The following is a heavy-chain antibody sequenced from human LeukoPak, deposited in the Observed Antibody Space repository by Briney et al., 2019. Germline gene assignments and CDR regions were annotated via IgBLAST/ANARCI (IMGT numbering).Heavy chain of an antibody. D-gene: IGHD4-17*01. V-gene: IGHV5-51*01. CDR1: GYNFTTYW. CDR2: IYPGDSDT. Sequence: GESLKISCKGFGYNFTTYWIGWVRQMPGKGLEWMGIIYPGDSDTRYSPSFQGQVTISADKSVNTAYLRWSSLKASDTATYYCSSRAYGDYALDYWGQGTLVTVSS. J-gene: IGHJ4*02. CDR3: SSRAYGDYALDY.